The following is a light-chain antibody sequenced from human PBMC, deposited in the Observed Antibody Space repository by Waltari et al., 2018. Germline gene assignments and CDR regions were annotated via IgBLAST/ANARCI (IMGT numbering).Light chain of an antibody. V-gene: IGKV3-20*01. CDR2: SIS. Sequence: EVVLTQSPGTLSSSPGETVSLSCRASHNVNNNYLAWYQQRPGQSPRLLMYSISNRAPGIPDRFWGSGSGTDFTHTISRLEPEDFAVYYCQQYGNAPITFGQGTR. CDR3: QQYGNAPIT. CDR1: HNVNNNY. J-gene: IGKJ5*01.